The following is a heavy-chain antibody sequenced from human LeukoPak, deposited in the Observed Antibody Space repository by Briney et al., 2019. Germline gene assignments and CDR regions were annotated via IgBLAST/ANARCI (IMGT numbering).Heavy chain of an antibody. V-gene: IGHV3-9*01. CDR1: GFTFDDYA. D-gene: IGHD5-18*01. CDR2: ISWNSGSI. Sequence: PGGSLRLSCAASGFTFDDYAMPWVRQAPGKGLEWVSGISWNSGSIGYADSVEGRFTISRDNAKNSLYLQMNSLRAEDTALYYCATGYSYGIFDYWGQGTLVTVSS. CDR3: ATGYSYGIFDY. J-gene: IGHJ4*02.